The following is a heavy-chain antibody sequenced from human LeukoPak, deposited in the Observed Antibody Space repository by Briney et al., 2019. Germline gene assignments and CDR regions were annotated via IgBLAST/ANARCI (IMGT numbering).Heavy chain of an antibody. J-gene: IGHJ4*02. D-gene: IGHD1-1*01. Sequence: PGGSLRLSCAASGFTFDDYGMSWVRQAPGKGLEWVANIKQDGSEKYYVDSVKGRFTISRDSAKISLFLQMNSLRAEDTAVYYCARGAYNWNDHYYFDYWGQGTLVTVSS. CDR3: ARGAYNWNDHYYFDY. V-gene: IGHV3-7*01. CDR2: IKQDGSEK. CDR1: GFTFDDYG.